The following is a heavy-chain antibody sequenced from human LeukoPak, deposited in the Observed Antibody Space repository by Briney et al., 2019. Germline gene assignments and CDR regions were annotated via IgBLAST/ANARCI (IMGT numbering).Heavy chain of an antibody. J-gene: IGHJ6*02. CDR2: MNPNSGNT. D-gene: IGHD2-2*01. CDR1: GYTFTSYD. CDR3: VRRYQLLYYYYGMDV. Sequence: WASVKVSCKASGYTFTSYDINWVRQATGQGLEWMGWMNPNSGNTGYAQKFQGRVTMTRNTSISTAYMELSSLRSEDTAVYYCVRRYQLLYYYYGMDVWGQGTTVTVSS. V-gene: IGHV1-8*01.